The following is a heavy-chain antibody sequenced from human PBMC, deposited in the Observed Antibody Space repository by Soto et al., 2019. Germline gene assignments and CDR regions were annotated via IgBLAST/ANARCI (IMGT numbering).Heavy chain of an antibody. CDR3: VMVNNYVTPTPQDV. CDR2: ISPYTGNT. CDR1: GYIFVNYG. Sequence: QVQLVQSGDEVKKPGASVKVSCKASGYIFVNYGIAWVRQAPVQGLEWTGWISPYTGNTHSASTVQGRLTMTTDTPGTTAQMDLGSLTPEDTAVYYCVMVNNYVTPTPQDVWGQGTTVNVS. J-gene: IGHJ6*02. V-gene: IGHV1-18*01. D-gene: IGHD3-16*01.